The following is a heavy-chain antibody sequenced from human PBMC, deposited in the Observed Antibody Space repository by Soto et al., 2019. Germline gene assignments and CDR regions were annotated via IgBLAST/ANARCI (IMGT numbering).Heavy chain of an antibody. Sequence: PGGSLRLSCEVSGFTFENYAMNWVRRAPGKGLEWVSSISNIGGQTYYADSVKGRFTISRDMSKKTVHLRMNNLRADDTGVYFCAKEMWGWGYVIFGVDISFDHWGQGTPVTVSS. D-gene: IGHD3-3*01. CDR1: GFTFENYA. J-gene: IGHJ4*02. CDR3: AKEMWGWGYVIFGVDISFDH. V-gene: IGHV3-23*01. CDR2: ISNIGGQT.